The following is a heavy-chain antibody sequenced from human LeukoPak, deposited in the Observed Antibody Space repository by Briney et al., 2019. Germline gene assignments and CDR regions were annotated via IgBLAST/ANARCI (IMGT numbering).Heavy chain of an antibody. J-gene: IGHJ4*02. CDR3: ATGDTAMGKFDY. Sequence: GASVKVSCKVSGYTLTELSMHWVRQAPGNGLEWTGGFDPEDGETIYAQKFQGRVTMTEDTSTDTAYMELSSLRSEDTAVYYCATGDTAMGKFDYWGQGTLVTVSS. CDR2: FDPEDGET. D-gene: IGHD5-18*01. V-gene: IGHV1-24*01. CDR1: GYTLTELS.